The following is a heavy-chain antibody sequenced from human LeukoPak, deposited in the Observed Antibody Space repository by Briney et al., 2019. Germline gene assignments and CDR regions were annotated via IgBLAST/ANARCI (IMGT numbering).Heavy chain of an antibody. CDR1: GGSISSSSYY. Sequence: PSETLSLTCTVSGGSISSSSYYWGWIRQPPGKGLEWIGSIYYSGSTYYNPSLKSRVTISVDTSKNQFSLKLSSVTAADTAVYYCARISGYYYLNYYYYYMDVWGKGTTVTVSS. D-gene: IGHD3-22*01. V-gene: IGHV4-39*01. CDR3: ARISGYYYLNYYYYYMDV. CDR2: IYYSGST. J-gene: IGHJ6*03.